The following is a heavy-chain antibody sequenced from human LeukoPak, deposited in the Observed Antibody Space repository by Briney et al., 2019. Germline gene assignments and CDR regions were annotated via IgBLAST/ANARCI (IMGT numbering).Heavy chain of an antibody. D-gene: IGHD6-13*01. CDR3: AIYSSSSRGDY. Sequence: GGSLRLSCAASGFTFSSYSMNWVRQAPGKGLEWVSAISGSGGSTYYADSVKGRFTISRDNSKNTLYLQMNSLRAEDTAVYYCAIYSSSSRGDYWGQGTLVTVSS. CDR1: GFTFSSYS. CDR2: ISGSGGST. V-gene: IGHV3-23*01. J-gene: IGHJ4*02.